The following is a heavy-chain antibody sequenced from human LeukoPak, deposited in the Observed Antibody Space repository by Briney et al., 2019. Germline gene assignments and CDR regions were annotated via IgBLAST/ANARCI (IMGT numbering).Heavy chain of an antibody. CDR2: IIPIFGTA. J-gene: IGHJ5*02. Sequence: GASVKVSCKASGDTFSSYAISWVRQAPGQGLEWMGGIIPIFGTANYAQKFQGRVTITADKSTSTAYIELSSLRSEDTAVYYCARHWGYCSSTSCYDSNWFDPWGQGTLVTASS. CDR1: GDTFSSYA. D-gene: IGHD2-2*01. CDR3: ARHWGYCSSTSCYDSNWFDP. V-gene: IGHV1-69*06.